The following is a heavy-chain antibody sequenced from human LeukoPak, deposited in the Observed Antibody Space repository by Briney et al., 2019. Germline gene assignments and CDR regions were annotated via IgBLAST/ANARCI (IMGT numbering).Heavy chain of an antibody. Sequence: PGGSLRLSCAASGFPFSSYVMSWVRQAPGKGLEWVSVIYSGGSTYYADSVKGRFTISRDNSKNTLYLQMNSLRAEDTAVYYCARDSRYSGSYTDYWGQGTLVTVSS. D-gene: IGHD1-26*01. CDR2: IYSGGST. CDR1: GFPFSSYV. V-gene: IGHV3-53*01. J-gene: IGHJ4*02. CDR3: ARDSRYSGSYTDY.